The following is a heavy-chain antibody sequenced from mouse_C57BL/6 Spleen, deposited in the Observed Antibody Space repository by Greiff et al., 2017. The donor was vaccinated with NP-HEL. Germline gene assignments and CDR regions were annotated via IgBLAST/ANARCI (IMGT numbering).Heavy chain of an antibody. CDR2: INPNNGGT. V-gene: IGHV1-18*01. Sequence: VQLQQSGPELVKPGASVKIPCKASGYTFTDYNMDWVKQSHGKSLEWIGDINPNNGGTIYNQKFKGKATLTVDKSSSTAYMELRSLTSEDTAVYYCARNYGSSYSYYFDYWGQGTTLTVSS. CDR3: ARNYGSSYSYYFDY. D-gene: IGHD1-1*01. CDR1: GYTFTDYN. J-gene: IGHJ2*01.